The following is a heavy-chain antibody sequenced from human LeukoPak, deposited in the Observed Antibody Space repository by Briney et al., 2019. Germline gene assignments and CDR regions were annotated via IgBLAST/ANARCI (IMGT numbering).Heavy chain of an antibody. D-gene: IGHD2-15*01. J-gene: IGHJ4*02. V-gene: IGHV3-23*01. CDR2: ISGSGGST. Sequence: GGSLRLSCAASGFTFSSYAMSWVRQAPGKGLEWVSAISGSGGSTYYADSVKGRFTISRDNAKNSLYLQMDSLRAEDTAVYYCARDTGCAGGTCFSFYDYWGQGTLVTVSS. CDR3: ARDTGCAGGTCFSFYDY. CDR1: GFTFSSYA.